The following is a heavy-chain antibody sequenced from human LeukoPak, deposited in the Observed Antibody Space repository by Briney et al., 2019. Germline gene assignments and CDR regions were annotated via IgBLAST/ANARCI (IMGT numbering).Heavy chain of an antibody. Sequence: SETLSLTCTVSGGSISSYYWSWIRQPPGKGLERIGYIYYSGSTNYNPSLKSRVTISVDTSKNQFSLKLGSVTAADTAVYYCARVKIGRYFDLWGRGTLVTVSS. V-gene: IGHV4-59*01. CDR1: GGSISSYY. CDR2: IYYSGST. CDR3: ARVKIGRYFDL. J-gene: IGHJ2*01.